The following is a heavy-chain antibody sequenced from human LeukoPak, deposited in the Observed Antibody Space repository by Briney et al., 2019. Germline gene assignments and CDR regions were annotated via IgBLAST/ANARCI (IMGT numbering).Heavy chain of an antibody. CDR2: ISGGGGNT. J-gene: IGHJ4*02. Sequence: QAGGSLRLSCAASGFTFSSYAMSWVRQVPGKGLEWVSAISGGGGNTYYADSMKGRFTISRDNSKNTLYLQMNSLRAEDTALYFCARDRRYCSGGSCYFDYFFDYWGQGTLVTVSS. V-gene: IGHV3-23*01. CDR3: ARDRRYCSGGSCYFDYFFDY. CDR1: GFTFSSYA. D-gene: IGHD2-15*01.